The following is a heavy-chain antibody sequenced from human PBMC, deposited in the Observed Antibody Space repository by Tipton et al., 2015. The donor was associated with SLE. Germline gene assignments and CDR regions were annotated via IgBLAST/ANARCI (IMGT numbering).Heavy chain of an antibody. Sequence: TLSLTCTVSGGSISSGGYYWSWIRQHPGKGLEWIGYIYYSGSTYYNPSLKSRFIISVDTSKNRFSLEVSSVTAADTALYHCATRGYYQWDPFEYWGQGALVTVSS. D-gene: IGHD5-18*01. CDR3: ATRGYYQWDPFEY. J-gene: IGHJ4*02. V-gene: IGHV4-31*03. CDR1: GGSISSGGYY. CDR2: IYYSGST.